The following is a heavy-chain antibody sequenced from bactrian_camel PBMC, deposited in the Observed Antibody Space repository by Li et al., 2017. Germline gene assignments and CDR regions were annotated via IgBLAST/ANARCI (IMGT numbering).Heavy chain of an antibody. CDR3: AKDRWGFLEDYDT. Sequence: HVQLVESGGGSVQVGGSLRLSCAPSEYTYSRYCMGWFRQAPGKEREGVASIDSEGRTTSADSVKGRFTISRDNAKNTVFLQLNSLKTEDTAMYYCAKDRWGFLEDYDTWGQGTQVTVS. CDR1: EYTYSRYC. V-gene: IGHV3S1*01. J-gene: IGHJ6*01. D-gene: IGHD5*01. CDR2: IDSEGRTT.